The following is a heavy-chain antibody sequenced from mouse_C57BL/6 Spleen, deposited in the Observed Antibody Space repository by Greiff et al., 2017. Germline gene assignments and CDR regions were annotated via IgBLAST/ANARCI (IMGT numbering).Heavy chain of an antibody. Sequence: VQLQQSGPELVKPGASVKMSCKASGYTFTDYNMHWVKQSHGKSLEWIGYINPNNGGTSYSQKFKGKATLTVNKSSSTAYMELRSLTSEDSAVYYCARSDYSNYGYFDVWGTGTTVTVSS. V-gene: IGHV1-22*01. CDR2: INPNNGGT. D-gene: IGHD2-5*01. J-gene: IGHJ1*03. CDR3: ARSDYSNYGYFDV. CDR1: GYTFTDYN.